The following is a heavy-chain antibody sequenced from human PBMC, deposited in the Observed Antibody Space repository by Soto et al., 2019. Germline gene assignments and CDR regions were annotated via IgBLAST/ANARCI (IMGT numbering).Heavy chain of an antibody. CDR2: FDPEDGET. V-gene: IGHV1-24*01. Sequence: RASVKVSCKVSGYTLTELSMHWVRQAPGKGLEWMGGFDPEDGETIYAQKFQGRVTMTEDTSTDTAYMELSSLRSEDTAVYYCAKEASSGLLWFGESPDYFDYWGQGTLVTVSS. J-gene: IGHJ4*02. CDR1: GYTLTELS. CDR3: AKEASSGLLWFGESPDYFDY. D-gene: IGHD3-10*01.